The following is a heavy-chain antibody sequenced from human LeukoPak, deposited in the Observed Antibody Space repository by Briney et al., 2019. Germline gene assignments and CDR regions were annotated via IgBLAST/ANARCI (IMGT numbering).Heavy chain of an antibody. Sequence: RPGGSLRLSCVASGFTFSDYYMTWIRQAPGKGLEWLSYIRDSGNTIYYADSVKGRFTISRDNAKKSLYLQMNSLRAEDTAMYYCARAEIYYNNNNYRAFDIWGRGTMVTVSS. CDR3: ARAEIYYNNNNYRAFDI. V-gene: IGHV3-11*01. CDR1: GFTFSDYY. D-gene: IGHD5-24*01. CDR2: IRDSGNTI. J-gene: IGHJ3*02.